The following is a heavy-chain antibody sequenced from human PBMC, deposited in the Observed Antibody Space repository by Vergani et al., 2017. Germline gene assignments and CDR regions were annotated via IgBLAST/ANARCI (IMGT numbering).Heavy chain of an antibody. CDR3: ARDLRLLYNRFDP. CDR2: TWYDGNNK. D-gene: IGHD1-14*01. V-gene: IGHV3-33*01. CDR1: GFTFNQYG. J-gene: IGHJ5*02. Sequence: QVQLVESGGGVVRPGRSLRFPGAASGFTFNQYGMHWVRQAPGKGLEWVAVTWYDGNNKQYADSVKGRFTISRDNSKSTMYLQMNSLRDEDTGVYYCARDLRLLYNRFDPWGQGTLVTVSS.